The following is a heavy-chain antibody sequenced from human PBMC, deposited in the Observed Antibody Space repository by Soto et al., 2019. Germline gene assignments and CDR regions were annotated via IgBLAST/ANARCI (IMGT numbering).Heavy chain of an antibody. Sequence: GGSLRLSCAASGFSLSDYWMHWVRQVPGKGLEWVSAISGSGGSTYYADSVKGRFTISRDNSKNTLYLQMNSLRAEDTAVYYCANSVDTAMVPGYYFDYWGQGTLVTVSS. J-gene: IGHJ4*02. CDR1: GFSLSDYW. V-gene: IGHV3-23*01. D-gene: IGHD5-18*01. CDR3: ANSVDTAMVPGYYFDY. CDR2: ISGSGGST.